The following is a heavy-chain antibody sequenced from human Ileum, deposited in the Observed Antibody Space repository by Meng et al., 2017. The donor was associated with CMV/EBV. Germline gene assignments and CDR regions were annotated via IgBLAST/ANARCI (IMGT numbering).Heavy chain of an antibody. CDR2: INHSGST. CDR3: ARGVCSSTSCYLKKANWFDP. J-gene: IGHJ5*02. D-gene: IGHD2-2*01. V-gene: IGHV4-34*01. Sequence: FSGYDWSWIRQPPGKGLEWIGEINHSGSTNYNPSLKSRVTISVDTSKNQFSLKLSSVTAADTAVYYCARGVCSSTSCYLKKANWFDPWGQGTLVTVSS. CDR1: FSGYD.